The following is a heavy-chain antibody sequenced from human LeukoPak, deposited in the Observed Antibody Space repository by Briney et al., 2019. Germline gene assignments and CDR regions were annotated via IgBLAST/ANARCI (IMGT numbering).Heavy chain of an antibody. V-gene: IGHV4-34*01. J-gene: IGHJ6*02. CDR3: ARNGFYYYYYGTDV. CDR2: INHSGST. Sequence: SETLSLTCAVYGGSFSGYYWSWIRQPPGRGLEWIGEINHSGSTNYNPSLKSRVTISVDTSKNQFSLKLSSVTAADTAVYYCARNGFYYYYYGTDVWGQGTTVTVSS. D-gene: IGHD2/OR15-2a*01. CDR1: GGSFSGYY.